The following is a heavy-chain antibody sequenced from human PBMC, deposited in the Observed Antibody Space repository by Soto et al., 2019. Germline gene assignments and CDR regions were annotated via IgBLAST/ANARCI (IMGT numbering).Heavy chain of an antibody. D-gene: IGHD1-26*01. Sequence: GGSLRLSCSASGFTFSPYAMSWVRQAPGKGLEWISAISGSGGSTYFADSVRGRFTISRDNSKNTLYLQMNSLRAEDTAVYFCARDGGGSSYPFYHDGMDVWGRGTTVTVS. CDR1: GFTFSPYA. V-gene: IGHV3-23*01. J-gene: IGHJ6*02. CDR3: ARDGGGSSYPFYHDGMDV. CDR2: ISGSGGST.